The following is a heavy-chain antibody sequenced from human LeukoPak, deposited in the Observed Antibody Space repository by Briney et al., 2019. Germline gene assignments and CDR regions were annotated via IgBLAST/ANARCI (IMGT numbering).Heavy chain of an antibody. Sequence: SVKVSCKASGGTFSSYAISWVRQAPGQGLEWMGGIIPMFGTANYAQKFQDRVTITADKSTSTAYMELSSLRSEDTAVYYCARVVGLTGYSSTWYSGYYYYMDVWGKGTTVTVSS. D-gene: IGHD6-13*01. CDR3: ARVVGLTGYSSTWYSGYYYYMDV. J-gene: IGHJ6*03. CDR1: GGTFSSYA. V-gene: IGHV1-69*06. CDR2: IIPMFGTA.